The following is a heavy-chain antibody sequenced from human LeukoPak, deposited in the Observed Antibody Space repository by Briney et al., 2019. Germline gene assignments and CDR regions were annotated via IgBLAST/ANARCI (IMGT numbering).Heavy chain of an antibody. CDR2: IYYSGST. CDR3: GSPSRDIVVVPAAMGGAFDI. Sequence: SETLSLTCTVSGGSISSSSYYWGWIRQPPGKGLEWIGSIYYSGSTYYNPSLKSRVTISVDTSKNQFSLKLSSVTAADTAVYYCGSPSRDIVVVPAAMGGAFDIWGQGTMVTVSS. CDR1: GGSISSSSYY. J-gene: IGHJ3*02. V-gene: IGHV4-39*01. D-gene: IGHD2-2*01.